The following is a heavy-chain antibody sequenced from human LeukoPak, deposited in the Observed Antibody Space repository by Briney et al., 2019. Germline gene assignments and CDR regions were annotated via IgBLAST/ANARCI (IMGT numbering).Heavy chain of an antibody. CDR2: IFHRGST. CDR1: GYSISSGYY. D-gene: IGHD3-10*01. J-gene: IGHJ4*02. V-gene: IGHV4-38-2*01. CDR3: ARLRGFGEDFDY. Sequence: SETLSLTCAVSGYSISSGYYWGWIRQPPGKGLERIGSIFHRGSTYHNPSLRSRVTMSVDTSKNQFSLKLSSVTAADTAVYYCARLRGFGEDFDYWGQGTLVTVSS.